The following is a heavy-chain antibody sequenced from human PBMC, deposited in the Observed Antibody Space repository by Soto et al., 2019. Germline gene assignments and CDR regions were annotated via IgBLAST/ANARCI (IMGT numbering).Heavy chain of an antibody. Sequence: QLQLQESGPGLVKPSETLSLTCTVSGGSISSSSYYWGWIRQPPGKGLEWIGSIYYSGSTYYNPSLKSRVTISVDTSKNQFSLKLSSVTAADTAVYYCARPRGGIAAAGTYNWFDPWGQGTLVTVSS. V-gene: IGHV4-39*01. CDR2: IYYSGST. CDR1: GGSISSSSYY. CDR3: ARPRGGIAAAGTYNWFDP. J-gene: IGHJ5*02. D-gene: IGHD6-13*01.